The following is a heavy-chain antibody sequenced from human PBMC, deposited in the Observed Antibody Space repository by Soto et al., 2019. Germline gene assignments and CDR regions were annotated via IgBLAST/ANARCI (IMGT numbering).Heavy chain of an antibody. CDR3: VRGGGGSEPS. D-gene: IGHD1-26*01. CDR1: GFTFSSYW. CDR2: INSDGSST. Sequence: EVQLMESGGGLVQPGGSLRLSCAASGFTFSSYWMHWVRQAPGKGLVWVSRINSDGSSTTYADSVKGRFTIARDNAKNTLYLQMTSLRAEDTAAYYCVRGGGGSEPSWGQGTMVTVSP. V-gene: IGHV3-74*01. J-gene: IGHJ4*02.